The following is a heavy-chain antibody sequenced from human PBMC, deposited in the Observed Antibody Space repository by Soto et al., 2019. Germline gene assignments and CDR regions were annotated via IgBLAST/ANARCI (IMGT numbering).Heavy chain of an antibody. CDR3: ARSFTTSRRGGVAVDC. V-gene: IGHV1-69*01. CDR2: IVPIDGST. Sequence: QVQLVQSGAEVKKPGSSVKVSCTTSGGTISSFGMNWVRQAPGQGLAWMGGIVPIDGSTKYAEKFQGRVTITADASTGTVYMDMGRLRSEDTAVYYCARSFTTSRRGGVAVDCGGQGTLLTVST. D-gene: IGHD3-3*01. J-gene: IGHJ4*02. CDR1: GGTISSFG.